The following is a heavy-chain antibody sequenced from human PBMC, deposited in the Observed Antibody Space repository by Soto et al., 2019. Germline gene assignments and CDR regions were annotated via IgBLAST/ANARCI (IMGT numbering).Heavy chain of an antibody. CDR1: GFTFSSYS. V-gene: IGHV3-48*02. CDR3: ASYLKHYGDSPYYYYYGMDV. J-gene: IGHJ6*02. Sequence: GGSLRLSCAASGFTFSSYSMNWVRQAPGKGLEWVSYISSSSSTIYYADSVKGRFTISRDNAKNSLYLQMNSLRDEDTAVYYCASYLKHYGDSPYYYYYGMDVWGQGTTVTVSS. CDR2: ISSSSSTI. D-gene: IGHD4-17*01.